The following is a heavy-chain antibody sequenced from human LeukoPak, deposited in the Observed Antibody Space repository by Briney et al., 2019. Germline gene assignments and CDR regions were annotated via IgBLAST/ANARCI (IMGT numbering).Heavy chain of an antibody. V-gene: IGHV3-21*01. D-gene: IGHD1-26*01. CDR3: ARHRGGSYRDAFDI. CDR1: GFTFSSYS. Sequence: PGGSLRLSCAASGFTFSSYSMNWVRQAPGKGLEWVSSISSSSSYIYYADSVKGRFTFSRDNAKNSLYLQMNSLRAEDTAVYYCARHRGGSYRDAFDIWGQGTMVTVSS. J-gene: IGHJ3*02. CDR2: ISSSSSYI.